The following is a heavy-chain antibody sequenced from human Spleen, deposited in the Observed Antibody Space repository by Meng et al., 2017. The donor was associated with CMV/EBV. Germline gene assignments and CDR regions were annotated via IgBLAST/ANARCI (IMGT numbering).Heavy chain of an antibody. Sequence: ASGFNFNGYWMSWVRQAPGKGLEWVANIKRDGSEKYYVDSVKGRFTISRDGAKNTLYLQMSSLRAEDTAVYYCARGTSPSGYDYFDYWGQGALVTVSS. CDR1: GFNFNGYW. CDR2: IKRDGSEK. V-gene: IGHV3-7*04. D-gene: IGHD5-12*01. J-gene: IGHJ4*02. CDR3: ARGTSPSGYDYFDY.